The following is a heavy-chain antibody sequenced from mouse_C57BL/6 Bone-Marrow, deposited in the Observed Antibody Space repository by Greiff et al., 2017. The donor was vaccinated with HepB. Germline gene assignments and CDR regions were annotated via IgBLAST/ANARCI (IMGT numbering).Heavy chain of an antibody. D-gene: IGHD4-1*01. CDR3: TLTGTYYYAMDY. Sequence: EVQGVESGGGLVQPGGSMKLSCVASGFTFSNYWMNWVRQSPEKGLEWVAQIRLKSDNYATHYAESVKGRFTISRDDSKSSVYLQMNNLRAEDTGIYYCTLTGTYYYAMDYWGQGTSVTVSS. V-gene: IGHV6-3*01. J-gene: IGHJ4*01. CDR1: GFTFSNYW. CDR2: IRLKSDNYAT.